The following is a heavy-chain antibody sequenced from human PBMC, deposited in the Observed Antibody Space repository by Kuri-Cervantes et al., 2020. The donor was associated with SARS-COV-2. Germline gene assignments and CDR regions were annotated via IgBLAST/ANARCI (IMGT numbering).Heavy chain of an antibody. Sequence: SETLSLTCAVYGGSFSGYYWSWIRQPPGKGLEWIGEINHSGSTNYNPSPKSRVTISVDTSKNQFSLKLSSVTAADTAVYYCARTNRGRYYYYYGTDVWGQGTTVTVSS. CDR3: ARTNRGRYYYYYGTDV. D-gene: IGHD3-10*01. CDR2: INHSGST. V-gene: IGHV4-34*01. J-gene: IGHJ6*02. CDR1: GGSFSGYY.